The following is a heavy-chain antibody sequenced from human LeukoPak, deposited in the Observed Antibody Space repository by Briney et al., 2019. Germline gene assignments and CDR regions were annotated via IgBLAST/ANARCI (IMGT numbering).Heavy chain of an antibody. CDR2: IVVGSGNT. CDR3: AADGDFGVVIGY. D-gene: IGHD3-3*01. CDR1: GFTFTSSA. J-gene: IGHJ4*02. Sequence: GTSVKVSCKASGFTFTSSAVQWVRQARGQRLGWIGWIVVGSGNTNYAQKFQERVTITRDMSTSTAYMELSSLRSEDTAVYYCAADGDFGVVIGYWGQGTLVTVSS. V-gene: IGHV1-58*01.